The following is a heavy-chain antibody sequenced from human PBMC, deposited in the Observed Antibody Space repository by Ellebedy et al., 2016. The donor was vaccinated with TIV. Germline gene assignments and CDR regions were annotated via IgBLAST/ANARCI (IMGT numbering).Heavy chain of an antibody. CDR2: ISNDGRST. V-gene: IGHV3-74*01. CDR1: GFTFSTYW. D-gene: IGHD2-2*01. CDR3: KRLYCSSISCYVAMDV. Sequence: PGGSLRLSCAASGFTFSTYWMQRVRQVPGKGLVWLSYISNDGRSTTYADSVKGRFTIYRDNAKNTLYLHMNSLRVEDTAVYYCKRLYCSSISCYVAMDVWGQGTTVTVSS. J-gene: IGHJ6*02.